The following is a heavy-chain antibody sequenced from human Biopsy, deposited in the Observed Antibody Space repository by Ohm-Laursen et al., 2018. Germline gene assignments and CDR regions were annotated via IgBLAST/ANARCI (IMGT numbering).Heavy chain of an antibody. J-gene: IGHJ5*02. D-gene: IGHD3-22*01. V-gene: IGHV4-31*01. CDR1: GGSISSGGSY. CDR3: ARGDYFDSNGYFWFDP. Sequence: TLFLTWAVSGGSISSGGSYWSWIRQRPGKGLEWIGYIFNSANTYYNPSLKNLITISGDTSKNQFSLKLNSVTAADTAVYYCARGDYFDSNGYFWFDPWGQGTLVTVSS. CDR2: IFNSANT.